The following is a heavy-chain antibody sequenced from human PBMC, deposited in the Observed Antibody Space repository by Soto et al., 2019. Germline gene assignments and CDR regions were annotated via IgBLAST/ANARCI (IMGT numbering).Heavy chain of an antibody. CDR1: GFTVSDYA. J-gene: IGHJ4*02. Sequence: PGGSLRLSCAASGFTVSDYAMHLVRQAPGKGLQYVAAINSDATRTYYANSVKGRFTISRDDARNTLYLQMGSLRSEDMAIYYCARDAIAISGNAFDYWGPGTLVTVS. D-gene: IGHD6-13*01. V-gene: IGHV3-64*01. CDR3: ARDAIAISGNAFDY. CDR2: INSDATRT.